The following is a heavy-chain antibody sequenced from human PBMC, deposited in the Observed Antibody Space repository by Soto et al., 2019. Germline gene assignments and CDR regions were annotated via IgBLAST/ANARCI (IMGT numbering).Heavy chain of an antibody. J-gene: IGHJ6*02. V-gene: IGHV4-61*01. Sequence: PSETLSLTCTVSGGTVSSGNFYCSWIRQPPGKGLEWIGYVYNSGSTNYSPSLKSRVTISLDTSNNQFSLKLSSVTAADTAVFYCAREEFSYGSGYYGMDVWGQGTTVTVSS. CDR3: AREEFSYGSGYYGMDV. D-gene: IGHD5-18*01. CDR1: GGTVSSGNFY. CDR2: VYNSGST.